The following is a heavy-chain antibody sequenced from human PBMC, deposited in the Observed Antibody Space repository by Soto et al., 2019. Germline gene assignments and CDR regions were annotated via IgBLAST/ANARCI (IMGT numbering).Heavy chain of an antibody. CDR3: ARDRVGAAGL. V-gene: IGHV1-46*01. D-gene: IGHD6-13*01. J-gene: IGHJ4*02. CDR1: GYPFTSYY. CDR2: INPSGGST. Sequence: SVKVSCKAPGYPFTSYYMHLARQAPGQGLEWMGIINPSGGSTSYAKKFQGRVTMTRDTSTSTVYMELSSLRSEDTDVYYCARDRVGAAGLWGQGTLVTVSS.